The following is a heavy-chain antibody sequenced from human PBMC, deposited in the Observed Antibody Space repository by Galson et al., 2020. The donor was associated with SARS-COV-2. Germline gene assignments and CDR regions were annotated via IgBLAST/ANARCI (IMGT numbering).Heavy chain of an antibody. D-gene: IGHD2-15*01. J-gene: IGHJ4*02. CDR2: INSDGSIT. CDR3: ARSPASPYGSYYFDH. Sequence: GGSLRLSCPARFSSSWMQWVRQAPGKGLVWVSRINSDGSITTHEDAVKGRFTVSRDNAKNTLFLQMNSLRAEDTAVYYCARSPASPYGSYYFDHWGQGTLVTVSS. CDR1: FSSSW. V-gene: IGHV3-74*01.